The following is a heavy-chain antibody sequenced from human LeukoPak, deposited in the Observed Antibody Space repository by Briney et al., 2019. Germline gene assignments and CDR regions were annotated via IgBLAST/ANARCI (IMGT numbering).Heavy chain of an antibody. Sequence: GGSLRLSCAASGFTVSSDYMSWVRQAPGKGLEWVANMNQDGSEIYYLDSVKGRFTISRDNSKNTLYLQVNSVRAEDTAVYYCARARDHYDYVWGSYRYSYFDYWGQGTLVTVSS. CDR1: GFTVSSDY. J-gene: IGHJ4*02. CDR2: MNQDGSEI. CDR3: ARARDHYDYVWGSYRYSYFDY. V-gene: IGHV3-7*01. D-gene: IGHD3-16*02.